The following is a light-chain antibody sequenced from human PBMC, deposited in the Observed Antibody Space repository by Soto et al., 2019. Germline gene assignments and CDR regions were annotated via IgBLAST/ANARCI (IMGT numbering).Light chain of an antibody. CDR1: QSVSSSY. CDR2: GAS. CDR3: QQYGSSPFP. Sequence: EIVLTQSPGTLSLSPGERATLSCRASQSVSSSYIAWYQQKPDQAPRLLIYGASSRATGIPDRFSGSGSGTDFTLTISRLEPEDFAVYYCQQYGSSPFPFGPGTKVDIK. J-gene: IGKJ3*01. V-gene: IGKV3-20*01.